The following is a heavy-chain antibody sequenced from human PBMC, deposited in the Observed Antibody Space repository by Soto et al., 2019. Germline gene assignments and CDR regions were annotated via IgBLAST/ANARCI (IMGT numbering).Heavy chain of an antibody. CDR1: GGSISSGDYY. D-gene: IGHD3-10*01. CDR2: IYYSGST. V-gene: IGHV4-30-4*01. J-gene: IGHJ5*02. CDR3: ARTAKITMVRGGHNWFDP. Sequence: TSETLSLTCTVSGGSISSGDYYWIWIRQPPGKGLEWIGYIYYSGSTYYNPSLKSRVTISVDTSKNQFSLKLSSVTAADTAVYYCARTAKITMVRGGHNWFDPWGQGTLVTVSS.